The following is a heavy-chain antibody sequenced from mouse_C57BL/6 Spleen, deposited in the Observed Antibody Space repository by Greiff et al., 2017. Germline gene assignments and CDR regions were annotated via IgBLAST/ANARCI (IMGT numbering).Heavy chain of an antibody. D-gene: IGHD2-3*01. J-gene: IGHJ4*01. V-gene: IGHV8-8*01. CDR2: IWWDDDK. Sequence: QVQLKESGPGILQPSQTLSLTCSFSGFSLSTFGMGVGWIRQPSGKGLEWLAHIWWDDDKYYNPALKSRLTISKDTSKNQLFLKIANVDTADTATYYCARIEGYDGYYPSSMDYWGQGTSVTVSS. CDR3: ARIEGYDGYYPSSMDY. CDR1: GFSLSTFGMG.